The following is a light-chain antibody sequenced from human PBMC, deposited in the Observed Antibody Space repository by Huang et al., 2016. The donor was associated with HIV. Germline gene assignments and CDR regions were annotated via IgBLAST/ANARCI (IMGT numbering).Light chain of an antibody. CDR2: SAS. CDR3: QQSYSALSS. V-gene: IGKV1-39*01. Sequence: IQMTQSPTSLSASVGDRVSIACRASQRISTYLNWYQQKPGKAPKLSISSASALHSGVPSRLSGSGSGTDFTLTIRGLQLDDFATYYCQQSYSALSSFGPGTRL. CDR1: QRISTY. J-gene: IGKJ5*01.